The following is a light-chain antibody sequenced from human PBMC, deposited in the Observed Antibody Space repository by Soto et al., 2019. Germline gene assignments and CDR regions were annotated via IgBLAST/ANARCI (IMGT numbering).Light chain of an antibody. CDR1: SSDVGGYIY. J-gene: IGLJ1*01. CDR2: DVT. V-gene: IGLV2-14*01. Sequence: HSALTQPASVSGAPGQSITISCTGTSSDVGGYIYVSWYQQHPGKAPKLMIYDVTSRPSGVSYRFSGSKSVNTASLTISGLQAEDEADYYCSSYTTSSSYVFGTGTKVTVL. CDR3: SSYTTSSSYV.